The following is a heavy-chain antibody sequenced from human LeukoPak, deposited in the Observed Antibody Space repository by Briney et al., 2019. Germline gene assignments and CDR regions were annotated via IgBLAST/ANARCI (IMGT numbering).Heavy chain of an antibody. CDR1: GFTFSSYA. CDR3: AKGRGYGSGSSPFDY. D-gene: IGHD3-10*01. Sequence: PGGSLRLSCAASGFTFSSYAMSWVRQAPGKGLEWVSAISGSGGSTYYADSVKGRFTISRDNSKNTLYLQMNSLRAEDTAVYYCAKGRGYGSGSSPFDYWGQGTLVTVSS. V-gene: IGHV3-23*01. J-gene: IGHJ4*02. CDR2: ISGSGGST.